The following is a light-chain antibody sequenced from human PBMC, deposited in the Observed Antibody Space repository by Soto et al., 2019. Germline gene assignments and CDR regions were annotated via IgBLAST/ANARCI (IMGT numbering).Light chain of an antibody. CDR1: SSNIGNNY. J-gene: IGLJ2*01. Sequence: QSVLTQPPSVSAAPGQKVTISCSGSSSNIGNNYVSWYQQLPGTAPKLLIYDTNTRPSGIPDRFSGSKSGTSATLGITGLQTGDEADYYCGTWDSSLSAVVFGGGTKLTVL. CDR3: GTWDSSLSAVV. CDR2: DTN. V-gene: IGLV1-51*01.